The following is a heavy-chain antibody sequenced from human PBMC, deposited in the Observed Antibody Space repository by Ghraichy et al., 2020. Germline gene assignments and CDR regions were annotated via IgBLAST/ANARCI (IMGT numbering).Heavy chain of an antibody. CDR3: ARVCPPRGYSYGSTIPHWYFDL. Sequence: GGSLRLSCAASGFTVSSNYMSWVRQAPGKGLEWVSVIYSGGSTYYADSVKGRFTISRHNSKNTLYLQMNSLRAEDTAVYYCARVCPPRGYSYGSTIPHWYFDLWGRGTLVTVSS. J-gene: IGHJ2*01. CDR1: GFTVSSNY. CDR2: IYSGGST. V-gene: IGHV3-53*04. D-gene: IGHD5-18*01.